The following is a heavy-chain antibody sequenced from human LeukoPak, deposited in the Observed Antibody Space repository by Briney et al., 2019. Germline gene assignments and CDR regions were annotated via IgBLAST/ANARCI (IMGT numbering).Heavy chain of an antibody. J-gene: IGHJ4*02. CDR3: AKDDRWLQFCC. V-gene: IGHV3-30*18. Sequence: GGSLRLSCAASGFTFSSYGMHWVRQAPGKGLEWVAVISYDGSNKYYADSVKGRFTISRDNSKNTLYLQMNSLRAEDTAVYYCAKDDRWLQFCCWGQGTLVTVSA. CDR2: ISYDGSNK. CDR1: GFTFSSYG. D-gene: IGHD5-24*01.